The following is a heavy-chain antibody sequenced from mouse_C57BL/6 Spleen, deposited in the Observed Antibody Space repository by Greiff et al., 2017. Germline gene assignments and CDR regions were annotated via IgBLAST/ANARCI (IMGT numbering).Heavy chain of an antibody. V-gene: IGHV1-78*01. J-gene: IGHJ4*01. CDR3: ARLDPYYYGSSYYYAMDY. D-gene: IGHD1-1*01. Sequence: QVQLQQSDAELVKPGASVKISCKVSGYTFTDHTIHWMKQRPEQGLEWIGYIYPRDGSTKYNEKFKGKATLTADKSSSTAYMQLNSLTSEDSAVYFCARLDPYYYGSSYYYAMDYWGQGTSVTVSS. CDR2: IYPRDGST. CDR1: GYTFTDHT.